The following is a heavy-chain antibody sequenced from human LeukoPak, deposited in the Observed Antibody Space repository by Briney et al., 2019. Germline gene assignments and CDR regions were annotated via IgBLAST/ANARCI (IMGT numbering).Heavy chain of an antibody. D-gene: IGHD3-3*01. CDR2: INTSGSN. CDR1: GVSFSPYY. CDR3: ARLSAAVHLGAFDL. J-gene: IGHJ3*01. V-gene: IGHV4-4*09. Sequence: SGTLSLTCAVSGVSFSPYYWGWIRQPPGKGPEWIGYINTSGSNNHYPSLKSRVTISVHKSKNHYSLRLTSVTAADTAVYYCARLSAAVHLGAFDLWGQGTMVTVSS.